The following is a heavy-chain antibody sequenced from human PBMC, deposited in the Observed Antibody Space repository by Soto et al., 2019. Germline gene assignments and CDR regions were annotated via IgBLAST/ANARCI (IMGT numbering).Heavy chain of an antibody. CDR1: GYSFTTSG. CDR3: ARRLYGDYDY. Sequence: QAQLVQSGAQVKEPGASVKVSCKASGYSFTTSGITWVRQAPGQELEWMGCISTYDGSTNYAQKLQDRDTLPTDTSTSTDYMDLRSLRSDDTAVYYCARRLYGDYDYWGQGPLATVSS. D-gene: IGHD4-17*01. V-gene: IGHV1-18*01. J-gene: IGHJ4*02. CDR2: ISTYDGST.